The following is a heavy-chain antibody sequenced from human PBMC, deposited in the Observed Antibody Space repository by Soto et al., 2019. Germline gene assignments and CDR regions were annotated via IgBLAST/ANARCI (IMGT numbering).Heavy chain of an antibody. CDR2: ISYDRSNK. J-gene: IGHJ4*02. CDR3: AKGYSYGDYYFDY. CDR1: GFTFSSYG. D-gene: IGHD5-18*01. Sequence: AGSLRLSCTASGFTFSSYGMHWVREAPGKGLEWVAVISYDRSNKYYADSVKGRFTISRDNSKNTLYLQMNSLRAEDTAVYYCAKGYSYGDYYFDYWGQGTLVTVSS. V-gene: IGHV3-30*18.